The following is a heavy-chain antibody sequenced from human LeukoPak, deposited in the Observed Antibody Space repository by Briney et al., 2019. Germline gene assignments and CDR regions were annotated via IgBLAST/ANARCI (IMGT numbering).Heavy chain of an antibody. CDR3: TREDNWYFDL. CDR1: GFTFSDYY. CDR2: VSTDSTYT. V-gene: IGHV3-11*05. Sequence: GRTLRLSCTASGFTFSDYYMTWIRQAPGKGMEWLSYVSTDSTYTNYADSVKGRFTISRDNAKSSLYLQLNSLTAEDTAVYYCTREDNWYFDLWGRGTVVTVSS. J-gene: IGHJ2*01.